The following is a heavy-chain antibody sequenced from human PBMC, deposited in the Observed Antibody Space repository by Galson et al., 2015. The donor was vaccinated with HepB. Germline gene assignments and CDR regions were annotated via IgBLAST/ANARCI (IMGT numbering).Heavy chain of an antibody. V-gene: IGHV3-53*01. D-gene: IGHD5-12*01. CDR2: IYSGGST. J-gene: IGHJ4*02. CDR1: GFTVSSNY. Sequence: SLRLSCAASGFTVSSNYMSWVRQAPGKGLECVSVIYSGGSTYYADSVKGRFTISRDNSKNTLYLQMNGLRAEDTAVDYCWGGAYVEDYWGQGTLVTVSS. CDR3: WGGAYVEDY.